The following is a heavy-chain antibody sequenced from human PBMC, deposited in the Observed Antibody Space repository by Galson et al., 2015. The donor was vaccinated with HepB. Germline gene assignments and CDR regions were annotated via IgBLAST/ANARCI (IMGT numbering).Heavy chain of an antibody. V-gene: IGHV3-7*01. D-gene: IGHD4-17*01. Sequence: SLRLSCAGSEFTFSTYWMSWARQAPGKGLEWVANIKQDGSEKYYADSVEGRLTISRDNAKNSLYLQMDSLRVEDTAVYYCARDSSSRGKNDYGDPGVYWGQGILVTVSS. CDR1: EFTFSTYW. CDR3: ARDSSSRGKNDYGDPGVY. CDR2: IKQDGSEK. J-gene: IGHJ4*02.